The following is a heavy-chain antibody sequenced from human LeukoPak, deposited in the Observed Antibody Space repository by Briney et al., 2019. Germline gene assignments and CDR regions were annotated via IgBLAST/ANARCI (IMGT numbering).Heavy chain of an antibody. D-gene: IGHD3-22*01. CDR1: GGSSSSYY. V-gene: IGHV4-59*01. CDR3: ARLLDYDNSSDPDTFDM. CDR2: MNYGART. Sequence: SETLSLTCTVSGGSSSSYYLSWVRKSPGKGLEWIASMNYGARTKHNPSLQSRVTRSLDTSKNHLSLQLRSVTAADTAMYYCARLLDYDNSSDPDTFDMWGQGTMVTVSS. J-gene: IGHJ3*02.